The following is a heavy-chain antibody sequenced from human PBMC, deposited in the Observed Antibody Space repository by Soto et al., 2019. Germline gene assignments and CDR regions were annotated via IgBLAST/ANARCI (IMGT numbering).Heavy chain of an antibody. Sequence: GGSLRLSCAASGFTFNNYAMTWVRQAPGKGLEWVSTIDGGGGSTFYGDSVKGRFTISRDNSKNTLFLQMNSLRAEDVALYYCAKSDVAAASMDVWGQGTPVTVSS. D-gene: IGHD6-19*01. CDR2: IDGGGGST. CDR1: GFTFNNYA. J-gene: IGHJ6*01. CDR3: AKSDVAAASMDV. V-gene: IGHV3-23*01.